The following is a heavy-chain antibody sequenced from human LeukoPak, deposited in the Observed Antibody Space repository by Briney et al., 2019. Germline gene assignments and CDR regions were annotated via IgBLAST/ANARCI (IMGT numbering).Heavy chain of an antibody. J-gene: IGHJ4*02. CDR2: INPSGGST. CDR3: ARAAVGGDCYDY. CDR1: GYTFTSYY. V-gene: IGHV1-46*01. D-gene: IGHD2-21*01. Sequence: GASVKVSCKASGYTFTSYYMHWVRQAPGQGLEWMGIINPSGGSTSYAQKFQGRVTMTRDTSTSTVYMELSSLRSEDTAVCYCARAAVGGDCYDYWGQGTLVTVSS.